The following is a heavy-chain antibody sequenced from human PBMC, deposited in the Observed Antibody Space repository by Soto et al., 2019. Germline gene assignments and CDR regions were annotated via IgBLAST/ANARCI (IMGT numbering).Heavy chain of an antibody. V-gene: IGHV3-64*01. D-gene: IGHD4-17*01. CDR2: ISSNGGST. J-gene: IGHJ6*03. Sequence: GGSLRLSCAASGFTFSSYAMHWVRQAPGKGLEYVSAISSNGGSTYYANSVKGRFTISRDNSKNTLYLQMGSLRAEDMAVYYCARVIRGDYLAGYYYYYYMDVWGKGTTVTVSS. CDR1: GFTFSSYA. CDR3: ARVIRGDYLAGYYYYYYMDV.